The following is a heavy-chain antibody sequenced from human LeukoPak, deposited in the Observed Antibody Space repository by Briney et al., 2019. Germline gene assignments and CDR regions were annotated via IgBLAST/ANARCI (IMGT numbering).Heavy chain of an antibody. D-gene: IGHD2-2*01. CDR1: GFTFRNYG. CDR3: ARDDCSTTSCLAY. V-gene: IGHV3-33*01. J-gene: IGHJ4*02. CDR2: IWYHESRK. Sequence: GGSLRLSCTTSGFTFRNYGMHWVRQAPGKGLEWVSVIWYHESRKYYADSVKGRFTISRDISKNTLYLQMNSLRAEDTAFYYCARDDCSTTSCLAYWGQGTLVTVSS.